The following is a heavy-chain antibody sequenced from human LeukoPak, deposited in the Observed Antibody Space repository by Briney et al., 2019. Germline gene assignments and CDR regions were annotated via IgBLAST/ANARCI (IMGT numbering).Heavy chain of an antibody. CDR1: GFTFSSYS. CDR2: ISSSSSYT. CDR3: ARAENRELYCTNGVCYPPIDY. D-gene: IGHD2-8*01. Sequence: GGSLRLSCAASGFTFSSYSMNWVRQAPGKGLEWVSSISSSSSYTYYADSVKGRFTISRDNAKNSLYLQMNSLRAEDTAVYYCARAENRELYCTNGVCYPPIDYWGQGTLVTVSS. J-gene: IGHJ4*02. V-gene: IGHV3-21*01.